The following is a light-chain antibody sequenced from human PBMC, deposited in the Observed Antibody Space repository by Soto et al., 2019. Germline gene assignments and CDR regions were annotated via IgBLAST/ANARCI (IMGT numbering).Light chain of an antibody. CDR2: EDS. CDR1: SSDVGSYNL. CDR3: CSYAGSSTVV. Sequence: QSALTQPASVSGSPGQSSTISCTGTSSDVGSYNLVSWYQQHPGKAPKLMIYEDSKRPSGVSNRFSGSKSGNTASLTISGLQAEDEADYYCCSYAGSSTVVFGGGTKVTVL. V-gene: IGLV2-23*01. J-gene: IGLJ2*01.